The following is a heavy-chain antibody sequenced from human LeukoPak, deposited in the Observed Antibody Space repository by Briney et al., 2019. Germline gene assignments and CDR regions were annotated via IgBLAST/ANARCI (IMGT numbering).Heavy chain of an antibody. V-gene: IGHV3-53*01. CDR3: ARALTRDALDL. J-gene: IGHJ3*01. CDR1: GFSVRSNY. CDR2: IYSGAGGST. Sequence: GGSLRLSCAASGFSVRSNYMSWVRQAPGKGLEWVSVIYSGAGGSTYYADSVKGRFTVSRDNAQDSLYLQLNNLKAGDTAVYYCARALTRDALDLWGQGTMVTVSS.